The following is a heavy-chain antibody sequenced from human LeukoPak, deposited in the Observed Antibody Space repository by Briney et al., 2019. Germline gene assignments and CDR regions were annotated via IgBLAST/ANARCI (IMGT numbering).Heavy chain of an antibody. CDR3: ARDTLLWFGELRWFDP. CDR1: GGSISSYY. J-gene: IGHJ5*02. CDR2: IYTSGST. V-gene: IGHV4-4*07. D-gene: IGHD3-10*01. Sequence: SETLSLTCTVSGGSISSYYWSWIRQPAGEGLEWIGRIYTSGSTNYNPSLKSRVTMSVDTSKNQFSLKLSSVTAADTAVYYCARDTLLWFGELRWFDPWGQGTLVTVSS.